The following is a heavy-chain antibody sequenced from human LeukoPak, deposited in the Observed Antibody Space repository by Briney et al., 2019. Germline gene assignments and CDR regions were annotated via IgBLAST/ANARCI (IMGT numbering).Heavy chain of an antibody. D-gene: IGHD6-6*01. V-gene: IGHV1-8*02. Sequence: ASVKVSCKASGYTFTSYYMHWVRQAPGQGLEWMGWMNPNSGNTGYAQKFQGRVTMTRNTSISTAYMELSSLRSEDTAVYYCARFSSSPYYYYGMDVWGQGTTVTVSS. CDR3: ARFSSSPYYYYGMDV. J-gene: IGHJ6*02. CDR1: GYTFTSYY. CDR2: MNPNSGNT.